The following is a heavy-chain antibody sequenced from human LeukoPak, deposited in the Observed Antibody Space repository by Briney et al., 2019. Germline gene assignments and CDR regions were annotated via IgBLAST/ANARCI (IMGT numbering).Heavy chain of an antibody. CDR2: IGTSGSNI. V-gene: IGHV3-48*03. CDR3: ARGSAFVTTYRGGNWFDP. J-gene: IGHJ5*02. Sequence: GGSLRLSCEVSGLXFSNYEMNWVRQAPGKGLEWVSYIGTSGSNIYYADSVKGRFTISRDNAKNSLYLEMNSLRPEDTAVYFCARGSAFVTTYRGGNWFDPWGQGTLVTVSS. D-gene: IGHD5-18*01. CDR1: GLXFSNYE.